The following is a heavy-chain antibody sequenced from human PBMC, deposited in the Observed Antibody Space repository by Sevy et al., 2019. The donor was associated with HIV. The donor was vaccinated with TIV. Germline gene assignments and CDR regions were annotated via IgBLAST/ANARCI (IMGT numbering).Heavy chain of an antibody. J-gene: IGHJ4*02. Sequence: GGSLRLSCAASGSTFSSYAMIWVRQAPGKGLEWVSAISGSGGSTYYADSVKGRFTISRDNSKNTLYLQMNSLRAEDTAVYYCAKDVSGGNFDYWGQGTLVTVSS. CDR3: AKDVSGGNFDY. CDR2: ISGSGGST. D-gene: IGHD3-10*01. V-gene: IGHV3-23*01. CDR1: GSTFSSYA.